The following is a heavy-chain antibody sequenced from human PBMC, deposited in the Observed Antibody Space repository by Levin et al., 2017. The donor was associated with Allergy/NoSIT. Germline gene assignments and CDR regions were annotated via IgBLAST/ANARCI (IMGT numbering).Heavy chain of an antibody. Sequence: GESLKISCAASGFTFSSYGMHWVRQAPGKGLEWVAVISYDGSNKYYADSVKGRFTISRDNSKNTLYLQMNSLRAEDTAVYYCASDVGEDCSSTSCRDYWGQGTLVTVSS. J-gene: IGHJ4*02. D-gene: IGHD2-2*01. V-gene: IGHV3-30*03. CDR1: GFTFSSYG. CDR3: ASDVGEDCSSTSCRDY. CDR2: ISYDGSNK.